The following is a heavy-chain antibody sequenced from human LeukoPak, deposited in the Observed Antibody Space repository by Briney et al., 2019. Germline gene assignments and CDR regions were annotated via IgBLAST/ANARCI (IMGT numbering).Heavy chain of an antibody. Sequence: PSETLSLTCAVYGGSFSGYYWSWIRQPPGKGLEWIGEINHSGSTNYNPSLKSRVTISVDTSKNQFSLKLSSVTAADTAVYYCATNGDYFDYWGQGTLVTVSS. CDR3: ATNGDYFDY. CDR1: GGSFSGYY. CDR2: INHSGST. D-gene: IGHD2-8*01. J-gene: IGHJ4*02. V-gene: IGHV4-34*01.